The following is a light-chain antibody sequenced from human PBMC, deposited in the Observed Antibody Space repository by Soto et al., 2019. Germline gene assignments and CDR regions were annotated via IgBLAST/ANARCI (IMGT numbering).Light chain of an antibody. V-gene: IGLV2-14*03. CDR3: SSYTTGTLEGV. J-gene: IGLJ1*01. CDR1: SSDVGAYNH. CDR2: DVT. Sequence: QSALTQPASVSGSPGQSITISCTGTSSDVGAYNHVSWYQQYPGKAPKVLIYDVTNRPSGVSNRFSGPKSGNTASLTISGLQAEDEADYYCSSYTTGTLEGVFGTGTKLTVL.